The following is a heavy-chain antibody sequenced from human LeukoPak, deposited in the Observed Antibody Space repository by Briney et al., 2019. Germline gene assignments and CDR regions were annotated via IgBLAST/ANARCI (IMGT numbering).Heavy chain of an antibody. J-gene: IGHJ4*02. V-gene: IGHV1-18*01. D-gene: IGHD6-6*01. CDR2: ISAYNGNT. CDR3: ARTAARRFDY. CDR1: GYTLTSYG. Sequence: ASVKVSCKASGYTLTSYGISWVRQAPGQGLEWMGWISAYNGNTNYAQKFQGRVTMTRDTSTSTVYMELSSLRSDDTAVYYCARTAARRFDYWGQGTLVTVSS.